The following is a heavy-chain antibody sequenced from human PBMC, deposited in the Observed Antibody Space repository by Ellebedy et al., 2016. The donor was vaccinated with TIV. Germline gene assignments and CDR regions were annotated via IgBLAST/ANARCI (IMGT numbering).Heavy chain of an antibody. CDR2: ISGSGDST. J-gene: IGHJ4*02. D-gene: IGHD3-3*01. CDR1: GFTFSSYT. CDR3: AKGHYDFWSGYYTESFDY. V-gene: IGHV3-23*01. Sequence: GESLKISCAASGFTFSSYTMSWVRQAPGKGLEWVSAISGSGDSTYYAESVKGRFTISRENSKNTRYLQMNSLRAEDTAVHYCAKGHYDFWSGYYTESFDYWGQGTLVSVSS.